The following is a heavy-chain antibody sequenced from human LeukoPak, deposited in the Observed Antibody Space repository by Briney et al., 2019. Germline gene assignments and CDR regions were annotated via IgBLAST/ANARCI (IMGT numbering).Heavy chain of an antibody. J-gene: IGHJ4*02. Sequence: QPGGSLRLSCAASGFTFSSYWMSWVRQAPGKGLEWVANIKQDGSEKYYVDSVKGRFTISRDNAKNSLYLQMNSLRAEDTAVYYCARAPRWYCSGGSCLDYWGQGTLVTVSS. CDR1: GFTFSSYW. CDR3: ARAPRWYCSGGSCLDY. CDR2: IKQDGSEK. V-gene: IGHV3-7*01. D-gene: IGHD2-15*01.